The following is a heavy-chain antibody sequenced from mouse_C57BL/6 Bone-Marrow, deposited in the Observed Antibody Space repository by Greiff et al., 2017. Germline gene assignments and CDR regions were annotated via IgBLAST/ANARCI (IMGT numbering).Heavy chain of an antibody. V-gene: IGHV5-4*01. CDR1: GFTFSSYA. Sequence: EVNVVESGGGLVKPGGSLKLSCAASGFTFSSYAMSWVRQTPEKRLEWVANISDGGSYTYSPDNVKGRFTISRDNAKNHLYLQMSHLKSEDTAMYYCARDYGSSYWYFDVWGTGTTVTVSS. J-gene: IGHJ1*03. D-gene: IGHD1-1*01. CDR2: ISDGGSYT. CDR3: ARDYGSSYWYFDV.